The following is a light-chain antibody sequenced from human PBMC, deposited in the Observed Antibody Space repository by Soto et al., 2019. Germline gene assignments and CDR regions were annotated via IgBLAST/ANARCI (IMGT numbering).Light chain of an antibody. Sequence: QSALTQPPSGSGSPGQSVAISCTGTSSDVGGYNYVSWYQQHPGKAPKLMIYEVNKRPSGVPDRFSGSKSGNTASLTVSGLQAEDEADYLCSSYAGSSNVFATGSKVTVL. J-gene: IGLJ1*01. CDR1: SSDVGGYNY. V-gene: IGLV2-8*01. CDR2: EVN. CDR3: SSYAGSSNV.